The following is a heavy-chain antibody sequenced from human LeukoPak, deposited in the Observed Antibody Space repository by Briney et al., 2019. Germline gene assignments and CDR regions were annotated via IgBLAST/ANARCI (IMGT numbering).Heavy chain of an antibody. V-gene: IGHV3-23*01. CDR1: GFTFRSHA. CDR2: ISGSGGST. Sequence: GGSLRLSCAASGFTFRSHAMSWVRQAPGKGLEWFSGISGSGGSTYYADSVKGRFTISRDNSKNTLYLQMNSLRDEDTAVYYCAKSAYYDILTGYYPFEYWGQGTLVTVSS. CDR3: AKSAYYDILTGYYPFEY. D-gene: IGHD3-9*01. J-gene: IGHJ4*02.